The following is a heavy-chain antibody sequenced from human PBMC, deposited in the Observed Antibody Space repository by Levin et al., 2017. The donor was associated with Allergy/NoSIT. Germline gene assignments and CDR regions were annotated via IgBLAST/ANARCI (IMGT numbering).Heavy chain of an antibody. CDR1: GFTFGDYA. CDR3: SRRQNFLDDY. Sequence: GGSLRLSCTASGFTFGDYAMSWFRQAPGKGLEWVGFIRNKPYGGTAEYAASVKGRFTVSRDDSKSIAYLQMNSLKTEDTAVYYCSRRQNFLDDYWGQGTLVTVSS. J-gene: IGHJ4*02. CDR2: IRNKPYGGTA. D-gene: IGHD2/OR15-2a*01. V-gene: IGHV3-49*03.